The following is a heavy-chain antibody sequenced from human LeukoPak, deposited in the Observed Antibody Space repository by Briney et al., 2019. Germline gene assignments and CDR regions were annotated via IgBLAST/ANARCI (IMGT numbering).Heavy chain of an antibody. V-gene: IGHV4-59*01. CDR3: ARSENWGPFDY. D-gene: IGHD7-27*01. CDR2: IYYSGST. J-gene: IGHJ4*02. CDR1: GASISSYY. Sequence: PSETLSLTCTVSGASISSYYWSWIRQPPGKGLEWIGYIYYSGSTISSPSLKSRVTISVVTSKKFSLKLSSVTAADTAVYYCARSENWGPFDYWGQGTLVTVSS.